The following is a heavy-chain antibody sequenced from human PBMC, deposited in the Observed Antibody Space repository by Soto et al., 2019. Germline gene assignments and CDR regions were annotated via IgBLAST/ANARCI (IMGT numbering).Heavy chain of an antibody. D-gene: IGHD2-2*01. CDR2: IYPGDSDT. CDR1: GYSFTSYW. J-gene: IGHJ5*02. V-gene: IGHV5-51*01. CDR3: ARQGSSSSISWFDP. Sequence: PGESLKISCKGSGYSFTSYWIGWVRQVPGKGLEWMGIIYPGDSDTRYGPSFQGQVTISADKSINTAYLQWSSLKASDTAMYYCARQGSSSSISWFDPWGQGTLVTVSS.